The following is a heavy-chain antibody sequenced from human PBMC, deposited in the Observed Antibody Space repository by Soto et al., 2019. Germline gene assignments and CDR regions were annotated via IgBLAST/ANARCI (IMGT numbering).Heavy chain of an antibody. CDR3: AKGSPDFWSGYYS. V-gene: IGHV3-23*01. CDR2: ISGSGGST. CDR1: GFTFSSYA. D-gene: IGHD3-3*01. Sequence: LRLSCAASGFTFSSYAMSWVRQAPGKGLEWVSAISGSGGSTYYADSVKGRFTISRGNSKNTLYLQMNSLRAEDTAVYYCAKGSPDFWSGYYSWGQGTLVTVSS. J-gene: IGHJ4*02.